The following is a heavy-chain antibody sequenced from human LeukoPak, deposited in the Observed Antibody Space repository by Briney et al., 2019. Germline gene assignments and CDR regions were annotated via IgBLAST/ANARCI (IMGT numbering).Heavy chain of an antibody. Sequence: PSETLSLTCAVYGGSFSGYYWSWICQPPGKGLEWIGEINHSGSTNYNPSLKSRVTISVDTSKNQFSLKLSSVTAADTAVYYCARSVYYGSGSYYSHNWFDPWGQGTLVTVSS. CDR2: INHSGST. D-gene: IGHD3-10*01. J-gene: IGHJ5*02. V-gene: IGHV4-34*01. CDR1: GGSFSGYY. CDR3: ARSVYYGSGSYYSHNWFDP.